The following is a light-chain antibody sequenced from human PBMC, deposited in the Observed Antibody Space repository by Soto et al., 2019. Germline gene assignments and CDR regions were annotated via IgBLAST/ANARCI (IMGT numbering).Light chain of an antibody. CDR3: QQYGSSPWT. V-gene: IGKV3-15*01. CDR2: GAS. J-gene: IGKJ1*01. CDR1: QSVSSN. Sequence: EIVMTQSPATLSVSPGERATLSCRASQSVSSNLAWYQQKPGQAPSLLIYGASTRATGTPARFSGSGSGTEFTLTISRLEPEDFAVYYCQQYGSSPWTFGQGTKVEIK.